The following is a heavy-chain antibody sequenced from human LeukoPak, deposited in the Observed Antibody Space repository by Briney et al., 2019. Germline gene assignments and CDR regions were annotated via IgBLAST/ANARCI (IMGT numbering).Heavy chain of an antibody. CDR2: IYSGGST. D-gene: IGHD5-18*01. J-gene: IGHJ4*02. CDR3: ARVRSYGTFDY. Sequence: GGSLRLSCAASGFTVSSNYMSRVRQAPGKGLEWVSVIYSGGSTYYADSVKGRFTISRDNSKNTLYLQMNSLRAEDTAVYYCARVRSYGTFDYWGQGTLVTVSS. V-gene: IGHV3-53*01. CDR1: GFTVSSNY.